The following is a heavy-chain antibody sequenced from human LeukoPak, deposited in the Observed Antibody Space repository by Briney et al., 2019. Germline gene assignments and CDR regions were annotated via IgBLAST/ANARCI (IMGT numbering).Heavy chain of an antibody. CDR1: GYSFSSFW. Sequence: GESLKISCKGSGYSFSSFWIGWVRQMPGKSLEWMGIIYPGDSDTRYSPSFQGQVTISADKSKSTAFLQWSSLKASDTAIYYCARRSSIAPRLFDYWGQGTLVTVSS. V-gene: IGHV5-51*01. CDR2: IYPGDSDT. CDR3: ARRSSIAPRLFDY. D-gene: IGHD6-6*01. J-gene: IGHJ4*02.